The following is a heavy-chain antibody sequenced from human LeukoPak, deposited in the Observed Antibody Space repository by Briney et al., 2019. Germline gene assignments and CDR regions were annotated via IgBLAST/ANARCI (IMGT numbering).Heavy chain of an antibody. CDR1: GYSISSGYY. J-gene: IGHJ6*03. CDR3: ARHNSYGYYYYYYYYMDV. D-gene: IGHD5-18*01. CDR2: IYHSGST. Sequence: SETLSLTCAVSGYSISSGYYWGWIRQPPGKGLEWIGSIYHSGSTYYNPSLKSRVTISVDTSKNQFSLKPSSVTAADTAVYYCARHNSYGYYYYYYYYMDVWGKGTTVTVSS. V-gene: IGHV4-38-2*01.